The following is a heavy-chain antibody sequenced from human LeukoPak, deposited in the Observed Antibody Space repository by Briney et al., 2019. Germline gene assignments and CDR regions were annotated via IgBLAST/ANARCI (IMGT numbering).Heavy chain of an antibody. D-gene: IGHD3-22*01. Sequence: SETLSLTCAVYGGSISSYYWSWIRQPPGKGLEWIGYIYYSGSTNYNPSLKSRVTISVDTSKNQFSLRLSSVTAADTAVYYCARRGYYDSSGYYPYYFDYWGQGALVTVSS. CDR3: ARRGYYDSSGYYPYYFDY. CDR2: IYYSGST. CDR1: GGSISSYY. V-gene: IGHV4-59*01. J-gene: IGHJ4*02.